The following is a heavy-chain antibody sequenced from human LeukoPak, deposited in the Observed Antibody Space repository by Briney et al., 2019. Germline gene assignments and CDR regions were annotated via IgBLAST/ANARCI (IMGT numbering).Heavy chain of an antibody. V-gene: IGHV1-18*01. CDR2: ISAYNGNT. CDR1: GYTFTSYG. J-gene: IGHJ4*02. Sequence: VASVKVSCKASGYTFTSYGISWVRQAPGQGLEWMGWISAYNGNTNYAQKLQGRVTMTTDTSTSTAYMELRSLRSDDTAVYYCARVGAGRITMIVGDYWGQGTLVTVSS. CDR3: ARVGAGRITMIVGDY. D-gene: IGHD3-22*01.